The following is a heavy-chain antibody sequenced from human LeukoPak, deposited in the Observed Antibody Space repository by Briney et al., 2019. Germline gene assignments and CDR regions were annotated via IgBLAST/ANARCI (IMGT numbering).Heavy chain of an antibody. CDR2: IIGNGRDI. Sequence: GGSLRLSCAASGFSFSIYAMNWVRQAPGKGLEWVSLIIGNGRDIRYADSVKGRFTISRDNAKNSLYLQMNSLRAEDTAVYYCARVPYGSGYNWFDPWGQGTLVTVSS. V-gene: IGHV3-21*04. J-gene: IGHJ5*02. CDR1: GFSFSIYA. D-gene: IGHD3-10*01. CDR3: ARVPYGSGYNWFDP.